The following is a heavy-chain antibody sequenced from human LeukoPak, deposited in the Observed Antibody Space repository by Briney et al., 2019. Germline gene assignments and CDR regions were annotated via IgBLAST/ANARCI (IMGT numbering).Heavy chain of an antibody. D-gene: IGHD4-17*01. V-gene: IGHV3-21*01. J-gene: IGHJ5*02. CDR1: GFTFSRYS. CDR3: ARDLDYGGWFDP. Sequence: GGSLRLSCAASGFTFSRYSMNWVRQAPGKGLEWVSSISSSSSYIYYADSVKGRFTISRDNAKNSLYLQMNSLRAEDTAVYYCARDLDYGGWFDPWGQGTLVTVSS. CDR2: ISSSSSYI.